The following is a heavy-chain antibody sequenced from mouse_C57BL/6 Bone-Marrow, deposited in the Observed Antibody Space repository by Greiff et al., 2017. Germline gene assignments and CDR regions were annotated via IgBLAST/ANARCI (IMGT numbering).Heavy chain of an antibody. CDR3: TLPLAHRDV. V-gene: IGHV14-4*01. J-gene: IGHJ1*03. CDR1: GFNIKDDS. CDR2: LDPENGDT. Sequence: VQLQQSGAELVRPGASVKLSCTASGFNIKDDSMPWVQQRPEQGLEWIGWLDPENGDTEYASKFQGKATITADTSSNTAYLQLSSLTSEDTAVYYCTLPLAHRDVWGTGTSVTVSS. D-gene: IGHD5-5*01.